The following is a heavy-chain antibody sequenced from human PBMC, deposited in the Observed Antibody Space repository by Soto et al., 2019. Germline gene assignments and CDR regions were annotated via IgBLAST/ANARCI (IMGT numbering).Heavy chain of an antibody. D-gene: IGHD2-2*01. CDR1: GFTFSSYA. Sequence: EVQLLESGGGLVQPGGSLRLSCAASGFTFSSYAMSWVRQAPGKGLEWVSAISGSGGRTSYADSGKGRFTISRDNSKNALYLQMNSLRAEATAVYYCAKGGVVVPAATLRFDYWGQGTLDTVSS. CDR2: ISGSGGRT. J-gene: IGHJ4*02. V-gene: IGHV3-23*01. CDR3: AKGGVVVPAATLRFDY.